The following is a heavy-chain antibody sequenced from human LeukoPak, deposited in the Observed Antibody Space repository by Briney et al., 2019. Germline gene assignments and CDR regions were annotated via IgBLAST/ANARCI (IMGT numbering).Heavy chain of an antibody. J-gene: IGHJ1*01. D-gene: IGHD3-22*01. CDR1: GFTFSSYW. CDR2: INTDGSST. Sequence: GGSLRLSCAASGFTFSSYWMHWVRQAPGKGLVWVSRINTDGSSTSYADSVKGRFTISRDDSKNTLYLQMNSLRAEDTAVYYCAKADRLYYYDSSGYAFQHWGQGTLVTVSS. V-gene: IGHV3-74*01. CDR3: AKADRLYYYDSSGYAFQH.